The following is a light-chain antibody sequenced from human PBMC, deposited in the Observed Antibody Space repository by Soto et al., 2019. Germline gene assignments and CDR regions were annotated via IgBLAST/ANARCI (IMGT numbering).Light chain of an antibody. Sequence: QSALTQPASVSGSPGQSITISCTGTSSDVGGYNYVSWYQQHPGKAPKLMIYDVSNRPSGVSNRFSGSKSGNTASLTISGLQAEDEADDYCSSYTSSSMGDVFGTGTKLTVL. J-gene: IGLJ1*01. CDR1: SSDVGGYNY. CDR3: SSYTSSSMGDV. CDR2: DVS. V-gene: IGLV2-14*01.